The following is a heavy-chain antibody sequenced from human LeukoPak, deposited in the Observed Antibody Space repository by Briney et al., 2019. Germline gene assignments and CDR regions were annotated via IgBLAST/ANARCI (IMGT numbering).Heavy chain of an antibody. D-gene: IGHD4-17*01. Sequence: AGGSLRLSCVASGFTFDDYAMHWVRQAPGKGLEWVSGISGSGANTYHADSVKGRFAISRDNSKNTLYLQMNSLRAEDTAMYYCAKEAGVTTPPKWGQGTLVIVSS. CDR3: AKEAGVTTPPK. V-gene: IGHV3-23*01. CDR1: GFTFDDYA. CDR2: ISGSGANT. J-gene: IGHJ4*02.